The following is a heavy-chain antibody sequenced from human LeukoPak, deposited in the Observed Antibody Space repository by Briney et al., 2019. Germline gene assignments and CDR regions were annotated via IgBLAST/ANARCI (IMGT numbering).Heavy chain of an antibody. D-gene: IGHD3-3*01. CDR2: VKQDGSEK. V-gene: IGHV3-7*01. J-gene: IGHJ6*02. CDR3: ARATIRYGMGV. Sequence: PGGSLRLSCAASGFTFNTYWMTWVRQAPGKGLEWVANVKQDGSEKYYVDSVHGRFSISRDNAKNSLYLQMNSLRAEDTAVYYCARATIRYGMGVWGQGTTVTVSS. CDR1: GFTFNTYW.